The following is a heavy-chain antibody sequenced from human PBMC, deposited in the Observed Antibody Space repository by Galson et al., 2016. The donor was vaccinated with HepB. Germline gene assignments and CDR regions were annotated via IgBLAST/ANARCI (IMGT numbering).Heavy chain of an antibody. CDR3: ARKDGVHYETSVYHGFLDS. J-gene: IGHJ4*02. V-gene: IGHV3-30-3*01. CDR1: GFSFSSYS. Sequence: SLRLSCAASGFSFSSYSMHWVRQAPGKGLEWVAVISTDGNNAYFADSVKGRFTISRDNSKNTVDLQMNSLGREDTAVYYCARKDGVHYETSVYHGFLDSWGQGTLVTVSS. CDR2: ISTDGNNA. D-gene: IGHD3-16*01.